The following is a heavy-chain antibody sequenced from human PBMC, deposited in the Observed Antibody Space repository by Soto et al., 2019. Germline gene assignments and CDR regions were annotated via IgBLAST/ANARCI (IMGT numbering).Heavy chain of an antibody. CDR1: GYTFTSYY. V-gene: IGHV1-46*01. D-gene: IGHD1-26*01. J-gene: IGHJ4*02. Sequence: ASVKVSCKASGYTFTSYYMHWVRQAPGQGLEWMGIINPSGGSTSYAQKFQGRVTMTRDTSTSTVYMELSSLRSEDTAVYYCARVPSGSYYDDSYFDYWGQGTLVTVSS. CDR2: INPSGGST. CDR3: ARVPSGSYYDDSYFDY.